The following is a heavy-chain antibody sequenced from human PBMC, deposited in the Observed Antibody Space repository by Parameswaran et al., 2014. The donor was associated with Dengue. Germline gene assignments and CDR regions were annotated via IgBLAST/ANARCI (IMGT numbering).Heavy chain of an antibody. J-gene: IGHJ4*02. Sequence: RWIRQPPGKGLEWIGYIYYSGSTYYNPSFKSRVTISVDTSKNQFSLKLSSVTAADTAVYYCASRSGWAFDYWGQGTLVTVSS. CDR2: IYYSGST. CDR3: ASRSGWAFDY. V-gene: IGHV4-31*02. D-gene: IGHD6-19*01.